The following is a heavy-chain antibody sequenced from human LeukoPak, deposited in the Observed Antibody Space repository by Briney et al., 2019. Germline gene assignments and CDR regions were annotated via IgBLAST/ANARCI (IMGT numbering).Heavy chain of an antibody. CDR2: ISSSSSYI. D-gene: IGHD1-26*01. CDR1: GFTFSSYA. CDR3: ARDPDSGSSPSFDY. J-gene: IGHJ4*02. Sequence: GRFLRLSCAASGFTFSSYAMHWVRQAPGKGLEWVSSISSSSSYIYYADSVKGRFTISRDNAKNSLYLQMNSLRAEDTAVYYCARDPDSGSSPSFDYWGQGTLVTVSS. V-gene: IGHV3-21*01.